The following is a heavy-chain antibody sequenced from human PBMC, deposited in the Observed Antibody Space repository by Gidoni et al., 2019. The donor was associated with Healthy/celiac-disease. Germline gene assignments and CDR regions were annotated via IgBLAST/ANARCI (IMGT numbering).Heavy chain of an antibody. CDR1: GSTSSSYA. CDR3: ARDFSIISSGWNVDY. J-gene: IGHJ4*02. Sequence: QVQLVASGGGVVQPGRSLSPSCAASGSTSSSYAMHWARQAPGKGLEWVAVISYDGSNKCYADTGKGRFTISRDKSKNTLYLQMNSLRAEDTAVYYCARDFSIISSGWNVDYWGQGTLVTVSS. D-gene: IGHD6-19*01. CDR2: ISYDGSNK. V-gene: IGHV3-30-3*01.